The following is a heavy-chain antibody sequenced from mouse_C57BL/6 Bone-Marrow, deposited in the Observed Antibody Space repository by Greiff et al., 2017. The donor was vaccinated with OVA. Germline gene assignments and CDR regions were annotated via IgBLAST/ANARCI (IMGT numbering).Heavy chain of an antibody. V-gene: IGHV1-15*01. J-gene: IGHJ3*01. Sequence: VQLQQSGAELVRPGASVTLSCKASGYTFTDYEMHWVKQTPVHGLEWIGAIDPETGGTAYNQKFKGKAILTADKSSSTAYMELRSLTSEDSAVYYCTRSDGYYSLGFADWGQGTLVTVSA. D-gene: IGHD2-3*01. CDR1: GYTFTDYE. CDR3: TRSDGYYSLGFAD. CDR2: IDPETGGT.